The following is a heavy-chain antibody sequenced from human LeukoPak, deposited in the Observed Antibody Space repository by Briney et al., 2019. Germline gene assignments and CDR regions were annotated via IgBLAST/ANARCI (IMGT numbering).Heavy chain of an antibody. CDR1: GGSISSGGYY. Sequence: SETLSLTCTASGGSISSGGYYWGRIRQPPGKGLEWIASINYSGTTYYNPSLKSRVTISEDRSKNQFSLKLSSVTAADTAVYYCARLRDGRWLLEYWGQGTLVTVSS. V-gene: IGHV4-39*01. D-gene: IGHD5-24*01. CDR3: ARLRDGRWLLEY. CDR2: INYSGTT. J-gene: IGHJ4*02.